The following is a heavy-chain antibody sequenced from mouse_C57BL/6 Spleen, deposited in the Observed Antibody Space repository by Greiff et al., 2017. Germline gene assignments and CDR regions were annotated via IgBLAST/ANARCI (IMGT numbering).Heavy chain of an antibody. CDR3: ARSLGRWYFDV. CDR2: INPNNGGT. V-gene: IGHV1-26*01. Sequence: EVQLQQSGPELVKPGASVKISCKASGYTFTDYYMNRVKQSHGKSLEWIGDINPNNGGTSYNQKFKGKATLTVDKSSSTAYMELRSLTSEDSAVYYCARSLGRWYFDVWGTGTTVTVSS. CDR1: GYTFTDYY. D-gene: IGHD4-1*01. J-gene: IGHJ1*03.